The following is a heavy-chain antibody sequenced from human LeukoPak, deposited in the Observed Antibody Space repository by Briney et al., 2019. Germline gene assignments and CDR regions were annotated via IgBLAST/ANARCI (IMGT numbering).Heavy chain of an antibody. J-gene: IGHJ3*02. V-gene: IGHV4-59*12. CDR3: ARDKSRTYGSADAFDI. Sequence: SETLSLTCTVSGGSISSYYWSWIRQPPGKGLEWIGYIYYSGSTNYKSSLKSRVTMSVDTSKNQFSLKLSSVTAADTAVYYCARDKSRTYGSADAFDIWGQGTMVTVSS. CDR1: GGSISSYY. CDR2: IYYSGST. D-gene: IGHD3-10*01.